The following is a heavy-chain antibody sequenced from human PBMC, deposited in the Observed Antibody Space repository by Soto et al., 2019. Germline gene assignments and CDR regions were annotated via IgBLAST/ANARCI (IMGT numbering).Heavy chain of an antibody. Sequence: PSETLSLTCTVSGGSISSGGYYWSWIRQHPGKGLEWIGYIYYSGSTYYNPSLKSRVTISVDTSKNQFSLKPSSVTAADTAVYYCARDRSRNWSGYYGYYYYGMDVWGQGTTVTVSS. J-gene: IGHJ6*02. CDR2: IYYSGST. D-gene: IGHD3-3*01. V-gene: IGHV4-31*03. CDR3: ARDRSRNWSGYYGYYYYGMDV. CDR1: GGSISSGGYY.